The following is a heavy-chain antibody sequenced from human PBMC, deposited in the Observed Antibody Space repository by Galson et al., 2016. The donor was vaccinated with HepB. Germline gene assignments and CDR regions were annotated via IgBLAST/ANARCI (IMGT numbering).Heavy chain of an antibody. J-gene: IGHJ4*02. V-gene: IGHV6-1*01. CDR3: ARGHLVVPFSFYFDY. CDR2: TYHTSNWYS. Sequence: CAISGDSVSSKSAAWNWIRHSPLRGLEWLGRTYHTSNWYSDYAVSVKSRITINPDTSKNQFSLQLNSVTPEDAAVYYCARGHLVVPFSFYFDYWGQGSLVTVSS. CDR1: GDSVSSKSAA. D-gene: IGHD2-15*01.